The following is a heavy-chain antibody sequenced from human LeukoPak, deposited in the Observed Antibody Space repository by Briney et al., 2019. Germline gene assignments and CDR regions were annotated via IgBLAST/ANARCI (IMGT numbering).Heavy chain of an antibody. CDR2: ISYNGNNK. D-gene: IGHD6-19*01. Sequence: GGSLRLSCADSGFTFNTYTIRWVRQAPGKRLEWVAAISYNGNNKYYADSVKVRFTISRDNSKNSLYLQMNRLRTEDTAVYYCAAIPYSSGWFDSWGQGTLVTVSS. CDR1: GFTFNTYT. V-gene: IGHV3-30-3*01. CDR3: AAIPYSSGWFDS. J-gene: IGHJ5*01.